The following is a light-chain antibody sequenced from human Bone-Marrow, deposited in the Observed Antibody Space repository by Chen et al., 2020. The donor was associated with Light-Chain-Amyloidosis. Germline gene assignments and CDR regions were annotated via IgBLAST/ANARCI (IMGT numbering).Light chain of an antibody. Sequence: QSVLTQPPSASATPGQRVTISCSGSSSNIGSNYVYWYQQLPGMAPKLLIYRNNQRPSGVPDRFSGSKSGNSASLAISGLRSEDEADYYCAAWDDSLSGVFGGGTKLTVL. CDR1: SSNIGSNY. CDR3: AAWDDSLSGV. CDR2: RNN. J-gene: IGLJ3*02. V-gene: IGLV1-47*01.